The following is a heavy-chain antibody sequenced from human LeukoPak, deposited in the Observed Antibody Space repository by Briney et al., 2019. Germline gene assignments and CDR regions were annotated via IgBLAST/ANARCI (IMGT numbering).Heavy chain of an antibody. D-gene: IGHD3-22*01. CDR3: AKDIGYDSSGYMN. CDR1: GFTFDDYA. V-gene: IGHV3-9*01. CDR2: INWNSGSV. J-gene: IGHJ4*02. Sequence: GGSLRLSCAASGFTFDDYAMHWVRQAPGKGLEWVSGINWNSGSVGYADSVKGRFTISRDNAKNSLYLQMNSLSTEDTALYYCAKDIGYDSSGYMNWGQGTLVTVSS.